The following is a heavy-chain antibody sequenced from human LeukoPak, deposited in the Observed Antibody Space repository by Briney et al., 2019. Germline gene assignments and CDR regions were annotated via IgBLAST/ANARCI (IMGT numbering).Heavy chain of an antibody. V-gene: IGHV1-69*01. CDR2: IIPIFGTA. CDR1: GGTFSSYA. J-gene: IGHJ6*03. CDR3: ARSPEAMVTKYYYYYMDV. Sequence: GSSVKVSCKPSGGTFSSYAISWVRQAPGQGLEWMGGIIPIFGTANYAQKFQGRVTITADESTSTAYMELSSLRSEDTAVYYCARSPEAMVTKYYYYYMDVWGKGTTVTVSS. D-gene: IGHD5-18*01.